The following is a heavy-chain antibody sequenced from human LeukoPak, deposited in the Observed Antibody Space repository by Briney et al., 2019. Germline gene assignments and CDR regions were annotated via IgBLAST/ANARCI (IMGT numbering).Heavy chain of an antibody. CDR2: INPNSGGT. CDR1: GYTFTGCY. D-gene: IGHD3-3*01. CDR3: ARAPMYYDFWSGYYMDV. V-gene: IGHV1-2*02. Sequence: GASVKVSCKASGYTFTGCYMHWVRQAPGQGLEWMGWINPNSGGTNYAQKLQGRVTMTTDTSTSTAYMELRSLRSDDTAVYYCARAPMYYDFWSGYYMDVWGKGTTVTVSS. J-gene: IGHJ6*03.